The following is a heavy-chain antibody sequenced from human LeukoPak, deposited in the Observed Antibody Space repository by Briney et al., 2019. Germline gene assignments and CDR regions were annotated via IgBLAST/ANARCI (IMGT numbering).Heavy chain of an antibody. V-gene: IGHV1-46*01. CDR2: INPSGGST. J-gene: IGHJ4*02. Sequence: ASVKVSCKASENTFTRYYMHWVRQAPGQGLEWMGIINPSGGSTSYAQKFQGRVTMTRNTSTSTVYMELSSLRSEDTAVYYCAREGSGYHYFDYWGQGTLVTVSS. D-gene: IGHD3-22*01. CDR1: ENTFTRYY. CDR3: AREGSGYHYFDY.